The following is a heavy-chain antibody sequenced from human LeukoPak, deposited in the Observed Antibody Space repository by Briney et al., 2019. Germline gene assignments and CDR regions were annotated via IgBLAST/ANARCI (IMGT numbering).Heavy chain of an antibody. CDR1: GFTFSSYA. Sequence: GGSLRLSCAASGFTFSSYATHWVRQAPGKGLEWVAVISYDGSNKYYADSVKGRFTISRDNSKNTLYLQMNSLRAEDTAVHYCARANFDYGGNFFGFDYWGQGTLVTVSS. CDR2: ISYDGSNK. J-gene: IGHJ4*02. V-gene: IGHV3-30-3*01. D-gene: IGHD4-23*01. CDR3: ARANFDYGGNFFGFDY.